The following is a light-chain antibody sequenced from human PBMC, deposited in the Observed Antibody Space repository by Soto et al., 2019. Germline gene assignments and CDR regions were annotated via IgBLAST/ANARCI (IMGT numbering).Light chain of an antibody. Sequence: HLTKSPSALSAAVGDRVPITYRLSQSIISYLHWYQHKAGTVPKLLVYAASNLQSGVPSSFSGNECGTDFTLTIASLQHEDFATYYCHQSYKIPPTFGQGTNVEIK. CDR1: QSIISY. CDR3: HQSYKIPPT. J-gene: IGKJ1*01. V-gene: IGKV1-39*01. CDR2: AAS.